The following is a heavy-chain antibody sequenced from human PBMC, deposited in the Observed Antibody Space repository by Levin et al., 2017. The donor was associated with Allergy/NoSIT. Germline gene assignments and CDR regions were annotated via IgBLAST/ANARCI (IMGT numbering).Heavy chain of an antibody. Sequence: PGGSLRLSCKASGYTFTSYGISWVRQAPGQGLEWMGWISAYNGNTNYAQKLQGRVTMTTDTSTSTAYMELRSLRSDDTAVYYCARAIYDYVWGSYREYFDYWGQGTLVTVSS. J-gene: IGHJ4*02. D-gene: IGHD3-16*02. V-gene: IGHV1-18*01. CDR1: GYTFTSYG. CDR2: ISAYNGNT. CDR3: ARAIYDYVWGSYREYFDY.